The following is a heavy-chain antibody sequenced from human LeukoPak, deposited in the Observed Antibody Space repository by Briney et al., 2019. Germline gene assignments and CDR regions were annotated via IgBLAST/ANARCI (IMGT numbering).Heavy chain of an antibody. J-gene: IGHJ4*02. CDR2: IRSSGGST. CDR1: AFTFSSYD. Sequence: GVSLRLSCAASAFTFSSYDMTWARQAPGKGLEWVSAIRSSGGSTDYADSVKGRFTISRDNSKNILYLQMNSLRAEETAVYYCASKIGYCSSVSCYLDYWGQGTLVTVSS. CDR3: ASKIGYCSSVSCYLDY. D-gene: IGHD2-15*01. V-gene: IGHV3-23*01.